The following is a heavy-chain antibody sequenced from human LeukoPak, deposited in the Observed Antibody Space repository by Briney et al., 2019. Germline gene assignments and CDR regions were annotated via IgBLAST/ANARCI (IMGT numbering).Heavy chain of an antibody. V-gene: IGHV4-59*08. CDR2: ISDGGST. CDR3: ARVDYRSGSYSSWFDP. J-gene: IGHJ5*02. CDR1: GGSISSFY. Sequence: PSETLSLTCTVSGGSISSFYWTWIRQPPGKGLEWIGYISDGGSTNYHLTLKRRVTISVDTSKNQFSLKPSSVTAADTAVYYCARVDYRSGSYSSWFDPWGQGTLVTVSS. D-gene: IGHD3-10*01.